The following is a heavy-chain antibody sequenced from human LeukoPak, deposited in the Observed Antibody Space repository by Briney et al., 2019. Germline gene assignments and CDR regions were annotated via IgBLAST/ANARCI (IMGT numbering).Heavy chain of an antibody. Sequence: ASEKVSCKASGYTFTSYDINWVRQATGQGLEWMGWMNPNSGNTGYAQKFQGRVTMTRNTSISTAYMELSSLRSEDTAVYYCARGTLSSSWYNGYNWFDPWGQGTLVTVSS. V-gene: IGHV1-8*01. CDR1: GYTFTSYD. CDR2: MNPNSGNT. D-gene: IGHD6-13*01. J-gene: IGHJ5*02. CDR3: ARGTLSSSWYNGYNWFDP.